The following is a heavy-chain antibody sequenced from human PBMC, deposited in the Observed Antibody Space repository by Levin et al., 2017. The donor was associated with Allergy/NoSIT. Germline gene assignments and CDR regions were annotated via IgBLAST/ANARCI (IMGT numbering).Heavy chain of an antibody. CDR3: ARGGDWQFDF. CDR2: MHPSGRS. V-gene: IGHV4-4*02. J-gene: IGHJ4*02. D-gene: IGHD3/OR15-3a*01. Sequence: PSETLSLTCAVSGVSISTNKWWSWVRQTPGKGLEWIGEMHPSGRSNYNPSLKSRVIISVDKSNNYFSVRLSSVTAADTAVYYCARGGDWQFDFWGQGTLVTVSS. CDR1: GVSISTNKW.